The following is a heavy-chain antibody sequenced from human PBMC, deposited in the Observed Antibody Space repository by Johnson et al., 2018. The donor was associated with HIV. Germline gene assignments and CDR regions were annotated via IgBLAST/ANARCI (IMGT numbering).Heavy chain of an antibody. CDR2: ISWDGGST. CDR3: AKDGSGDVRGAFDI. J-gene: IGHJ3*02. Sequence: LLVESGGGVVQPGRSLRLSCAASGFSFSSYDMHWVRQAPGKGLEWVSLISWDGGSTYYADSVKGRFTISRDNSKNSLYLQMNSLRTEDTALYYCAKDGSGDVRGAFDIWGQGTMVTVSS. CDR1: GFSFSSYD. D-gene: IGHD3-10*02. V-gene: IGHV3-43*02.